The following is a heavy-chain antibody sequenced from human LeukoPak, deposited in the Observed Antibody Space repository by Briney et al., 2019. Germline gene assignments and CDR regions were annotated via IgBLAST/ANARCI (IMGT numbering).Heavy chain of an antibody. J-gene: IGHJ4*02. CDR1: GGSISSGGYY. V-gene: IGHV4-30-2*01. Sequence: QPSETLSLTCTGSGGSISSGGYYWSWIRQPPGKGLEWIGYIYHSGSTYYNPSLKSRVTISVDRSKNQFSLKLSSVTAADTAVYYCAREVSVDVDYWGQGTLVTVS. CDR3: AREVSVDVDY. CDR2: IYHSGST. D-gene: IGHD2-2*01.